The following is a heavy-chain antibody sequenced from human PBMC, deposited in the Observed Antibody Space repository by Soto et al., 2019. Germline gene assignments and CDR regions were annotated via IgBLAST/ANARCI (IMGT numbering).Heavy chain of an antibody. CDR3: ARDPGLYGYYSF. CDR1: GYTFTGFY. J-gene: IGHJ4*02. CDR2: INPNNGGT. Sequence: ASVKVSCKASGYTFTGFYMHWVRQAPGQGLEWMGWINPNNGGTNYVQKFQDRVTMTRDTSITTAYMELSGLRSDDTAVYYFARDPGLYGYYSFWCQGLLVSVS. V-gene: IGHV1-2*02. D-gene: IGHD3-22*01.